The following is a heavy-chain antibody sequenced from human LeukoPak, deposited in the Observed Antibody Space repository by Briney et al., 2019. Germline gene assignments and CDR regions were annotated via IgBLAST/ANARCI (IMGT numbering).Heavy chain of an antibody. CDR2: IYYSGST. Sequence: SETLSLTCTVSGVSISSGGYYWSWIRQHPGKGLEWIGYIYYSGSTYYNPSLKSRVTISVDTSKNQFSLKLSSVTAADTAVYYCARGAYYYDSSGYPIQHWGQGTLVTVSS. CDR1: GVSISSGGYY. V-gene: IGHV4-31*03. J-gene: IGHJ1*01. CDR3: ARGAYYYDSSGYPIQH. D-gene: IGHD3-22*01.